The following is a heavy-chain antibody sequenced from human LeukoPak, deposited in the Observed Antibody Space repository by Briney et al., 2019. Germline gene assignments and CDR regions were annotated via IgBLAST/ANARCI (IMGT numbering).Heavy chain of an antibody. CDR2: INPNSGGT. CDR1: GFTFTSSA. Sequence: ASVKVSCKASGFTFTSSAMHWVRQAPGQGLEWMGWINPNSGGTNYAQKFQGRVTMTRDTSISTAYMELSRLRSDDTAVYYCARDRAPYQPTNWFDPWGQGTLVTVSS. V-gene: IGHV1-2*02. CDR3: ARDRAPYQPTNWFDP. J-gene: IGHJ5*02. D-gene: IGHD2-2*01.